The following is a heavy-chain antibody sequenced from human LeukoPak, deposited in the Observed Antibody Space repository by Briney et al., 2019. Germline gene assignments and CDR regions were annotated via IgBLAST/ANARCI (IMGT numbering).Heavy chain of an antibody. CDR1: GXTVSNNY. CDR2: IYSGGTT. Sequence: GGSLRLSCAASGXTVSNNYVTWVRQAPGKGLEWVAVIYSGGTTYYADSVKGRFTISRDNSKNTLYLQMNSLRVEDTAVYYCVRGPPQMMVPIYWGQGTLVTVSS. V-gene: IGHV3-53*01. D-gene: IGHD3-22*01. J-gene: IGHJ4*02. CDR3: VRGPPQMMVPIY.